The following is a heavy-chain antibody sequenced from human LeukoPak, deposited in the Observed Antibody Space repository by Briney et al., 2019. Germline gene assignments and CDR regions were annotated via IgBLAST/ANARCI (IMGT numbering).Heavy chain of an antibody. CDR3: ARDDGDV. V-gene: IGHV3-23*01. J-gene: IGHJ6*04. CDR2: INGGGDTT. Sequence: PGGSLRLSCAASGFTFVSYAMTWVRQAPGKGLEWVSAINGGGDTTYYADSVKGRFTVSRDKSTNTLSLQMSSLRAEDTAIYYCARDDGDVWGTGTTITVSS. CDR1: GFTFVSYA.